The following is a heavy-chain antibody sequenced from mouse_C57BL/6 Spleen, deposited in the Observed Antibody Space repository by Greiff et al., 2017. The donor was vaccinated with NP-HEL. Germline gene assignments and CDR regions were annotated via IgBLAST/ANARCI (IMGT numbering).Heavy chain of an antibody. CDR2: IDPSDSYT. J-gene: IGHJ3*01. CDR3: ASKTAQASAWFAY. Sequence: VQLQQSGAELVKPGASVKLSCKASGYTFTSYWMQWVKQRPGQGLEWIGEIDPSDSYTNYNQKFKGKATLTVDTSSSTAYMQLSSLTSEDSAVYYCASKTAQASAWFAYWGQGTLVTVSA. CDR1: GYTFTSYW. D-gene: IGHD3-2*02. V-gene: IGHV1-50*01.